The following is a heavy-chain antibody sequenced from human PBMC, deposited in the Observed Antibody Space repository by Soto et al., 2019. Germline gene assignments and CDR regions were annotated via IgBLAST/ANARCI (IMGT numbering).Heavy chain of an antibody. V-gene: IGHV1-2*02. CDR1: GYTFTDYY. J-gene: IGHJ4*02. CDR2: INPKTGGT. Sequence: ASVKVSCKASGYTFTDYYVHWVRQAPGQGLEWMGWINPKTGGTNYVQKFQGRVTMTRDTSITTAYMELSRLRSDDTAVYYCARDVVGSDYFDSWGQGTLVTASS. CDR3: ARDVVGSDYFDS. D-gene: IGHD1-26*01.